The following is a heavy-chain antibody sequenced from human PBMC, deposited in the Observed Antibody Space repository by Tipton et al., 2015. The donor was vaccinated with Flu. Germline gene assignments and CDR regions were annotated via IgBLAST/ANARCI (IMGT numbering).Heavy chain of an antibody. CDR3: ARDSSGSKIGLDY. Sequence: SLRLSCAASGFTFSSYSMNWVRQAPGKGLEWVSSISSSSSYIYYADSVKGRFTISRDNAKNSLYLQMNSLRAEDTAVYYCARDSSGSKIGLDYWGQGTLVTVSS. CDR1: GFTFSSYS. CDR2: ISSSSSYI. J-gene: IGHJ4*02. V-gene: IGHV3-21*01. D-gene: IGHD3-22*01.